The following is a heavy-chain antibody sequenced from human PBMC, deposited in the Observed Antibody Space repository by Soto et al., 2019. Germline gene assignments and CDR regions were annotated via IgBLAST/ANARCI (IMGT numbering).Heavy chain of an antibody. CDR3: TRSYPSYNWNWGWFDP. CDR2: IIPIFGTA. D-gene: IGHD1-7*01. V-gene: IGHV1-69*13. CDR1: GGTFSSYA. J-gene: IGHJ5*02. Sequence: SVKVSCKASGGTFSSYAISWVRQAPGQGLEWMGGIIPIFGTANYAQKFQGRVTITADESTSTAYMELSSLRSEDTAVYYCTRSYPSYNWNWGWFDPWGQGTLVTVSS.